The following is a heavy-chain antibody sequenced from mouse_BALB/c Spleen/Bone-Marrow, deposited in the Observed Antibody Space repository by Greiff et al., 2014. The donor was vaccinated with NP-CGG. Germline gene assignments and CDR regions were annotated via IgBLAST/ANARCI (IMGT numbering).Heavy chain of an antibody. CDR1: GYAFSNSW. V-gene: IGHV1-82*01. CDR2: IYPGDGNT. J-gene: IGHJ1*01. CDR3: ARWWDVYFDV. Sequence: VQLQQSGPEVVKPGASVKISCKASGYAFSNSWMNWVKQRPGQGLEWIGRIYPGDGNTNYNGKFKGKATLTADKSSSTVYMQLTSWTFVDSAVYFGARWWDVYFDVWAQGPRSPSPQ. D-gene: IGHD1-1*02.